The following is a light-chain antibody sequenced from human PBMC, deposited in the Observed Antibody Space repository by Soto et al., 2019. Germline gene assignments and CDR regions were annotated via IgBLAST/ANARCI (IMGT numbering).Light chain of an antibody. V-gene: IGKV1-5*03. CDR1: QSISSW. CDR3: QQYNRYWT. Sequence: DIQMTQSPSTLSASIGERVNITCRASQSISSWLAWYQQKPGKAPKLLIYKASSLQSGVPSRFSGSGSGTEFTLTISSLQPADFATYYCQQYNRYWTFGQGTKVEIK. CDR2: KAS. J-gene: IGKJ1*01.